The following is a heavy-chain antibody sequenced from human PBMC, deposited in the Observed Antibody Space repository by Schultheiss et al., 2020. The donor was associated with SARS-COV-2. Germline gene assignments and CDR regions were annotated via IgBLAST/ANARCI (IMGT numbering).Heavy chain of an antibody. CDR1: GFSLSNARMG. Sequence: SGPTLVKPTETLTLTCTVSGFSLSNARMGVSWIRQPPGKALEWLAHIFSTDDKRYSPSLKSRLTITKDTSKNQVVLTMANMDPVDTATYFCAHRRLGDYEIYWGQGTLVTVSS. J-gene: IGHJ4*02. CDR2: IFSTDDK. CDR3: AHRRLGDYEIY. D-gene: IGHD4-17*01. V-gene: IGHV2-5*01.